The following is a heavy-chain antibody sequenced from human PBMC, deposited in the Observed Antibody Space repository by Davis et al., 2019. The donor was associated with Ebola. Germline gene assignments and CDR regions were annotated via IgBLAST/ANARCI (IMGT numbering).Heavy chain of an antibody. J-gene: IGHJ2*01. CDR1: GFTFSSYG. CDR3: AKAQGTVTNRYFDL. D-gene: IGHD4-17*01. Sequence: PGGSLRLSCAASGFTFSSYGMHWVRQAPGKGLEWVAVISYDGSNKYYADSVKGRFTISRDNSMNMLYLQMTSLRAEDTAVYYCAKAQGTVTNRYFDLWGRGTLVTVSS. CDR2: ISYDGSNK. V-gene: IGHV3-30*18.